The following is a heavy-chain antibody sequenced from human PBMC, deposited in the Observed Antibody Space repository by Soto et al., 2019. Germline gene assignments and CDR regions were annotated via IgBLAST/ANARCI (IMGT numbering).Heavy chain of an antibody. V-gene: IGHV1-69*13. D-gene: IGHD3-22*01. J-gene: IGHJ4*02. Sequence: SVKVSCKASGGIHSSLTFSWVRQAPGQGLEWMGGILPLSGTPKYAQKFQGRLTITADEYRATTYMELSSLTSEDTAVYYCAKDPDSSGYYPNYWGQGTLVTVSS. CDR1: GGIHSSLT. CDR3: AKDPDSSGYYPNY. CDR2: ILPLSGTP.